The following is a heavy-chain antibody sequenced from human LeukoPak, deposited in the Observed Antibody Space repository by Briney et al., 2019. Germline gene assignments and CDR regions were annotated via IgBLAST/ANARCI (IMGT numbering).Heavy chain of an antibody. Sequence: GGSLRLSCAASGFTFSSYSMNWVRQAPGKGLEWVSSISSSSSYIYYADSVKSRFTISRDNAKNSLYLQMNSLRAEDTAVYYCATLMVRGITIDYWGQGTLVTVSS. CDR3: ATLMVRGITIDY. V-gene: IGHV3-21*01. J-gene: IGHJ4*02. CDR2: ISSSSSYI. CDR1: GFTFSSYS. D-gene: IGHD3-10*01.